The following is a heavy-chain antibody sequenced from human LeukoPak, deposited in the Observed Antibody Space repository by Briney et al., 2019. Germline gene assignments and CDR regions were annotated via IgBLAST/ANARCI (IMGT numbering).Heavy chain of an antibody. CDR1: GGSFGGYY. CDR3: ARDPSTVVTPGY. Sequence: SETLSLTCAVYGGSFGGYYWSWIRQPPGKGLEWIGEINHSGSTNYNPSLKSRVTISVDTSKNQFSLKLSSVTAADTAVYYCARDPSTVVTPGYWGQGTLVTVSS. V-gene: IGHV4-34*01. J-gene: IGHJ4*02. CDR2: INHSGST. D-gene: IGHD4-23*01.